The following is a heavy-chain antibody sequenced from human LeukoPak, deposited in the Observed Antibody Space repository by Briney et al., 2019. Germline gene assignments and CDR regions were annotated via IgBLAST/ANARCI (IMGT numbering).Heavy chain of an antibody. CDR1: GFTVNNNY. V-gene: IGHV3-53*01. Sequence: GGSLRLSCAASGFTVNNNYMSWVRQAPGKGLEWVSVIYTDGNTYYADSVKGRFTISRDNSKNTLYLQMNSLEAEDTAEYYCAKAERGYSYAFDYWGQGTLVTVSS. D-gene: IGHD5-18*01. CDR3: AKAERGYSYAFDY. CDR2: IYTDGNT. J-gene: IGHJ4*02.